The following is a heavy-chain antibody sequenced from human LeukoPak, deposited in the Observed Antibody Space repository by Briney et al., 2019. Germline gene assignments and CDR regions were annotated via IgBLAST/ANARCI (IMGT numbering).Heavy chain of an antibody. J-gene: IGHJ4*02. CDR2: ISSSSTYT. CDR3: ARGGYSGYDYGARVDY. D-gene: IGHD5-12*01. CDR1: GFTFRDYY. Sequence: GGSLRLSCAASGFTFRDYYMSWIRQAPGKGLEWVSYISSSSTYTNYADSVKGRFTISRDNAKNSLYLQMNSLRAEDTAVYYCARGGYSGYDYGARVDYWGQGTLVTVSS. V-gene: IGHV3-11*06.